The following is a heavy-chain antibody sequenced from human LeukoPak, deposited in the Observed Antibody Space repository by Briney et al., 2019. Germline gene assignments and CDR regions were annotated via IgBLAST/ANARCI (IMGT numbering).Heavy chain of an antibody. V-gene: IGHV4-30-4*08. D-gene: IGHD2-2*01. CDR2: IYYSGST. J-gene: IGHJ5*02. CDR3: AREGGYCSSTSCSLDPWFDP. CDR1: GGSISSGDYY. Sequence: SETLSLTCTVSGGSISSGDYYWSWIRQPPGKGLEWIGYIYYSGSTYYNPSLKSRVTISVDTSKNQFSLKLSSVTAADTAVYYCAREGGYCSSTSCSLDPWFDPWGQGTLVTVSS.